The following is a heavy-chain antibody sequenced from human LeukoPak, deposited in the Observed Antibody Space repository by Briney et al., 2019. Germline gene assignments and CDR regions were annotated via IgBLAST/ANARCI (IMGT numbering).Heavy chain of an antibody. Sequence: SETLSLTCTVSGGSISSSSYSWGWIRQPPGKGLEWIGSIYYSGSTYYNPSLKSRVTISVDTSKNQFSLKLSSVTAADTAVYYCARLYDYYDSSGYYGWFDPWGQGTLVTVSS. CDR1: GGSISSSSYS. V-gene: IGHV4-39*01. D-gene: IGHD3-22*01. CDR3: ARLYDYYDSSGYYGWFDP. CDR2: IYYSGST. J-gene: IGHJ5*02.